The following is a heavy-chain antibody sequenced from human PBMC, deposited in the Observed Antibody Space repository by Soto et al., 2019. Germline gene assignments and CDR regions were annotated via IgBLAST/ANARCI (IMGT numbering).Heavy chain of an antibody. D-gene: IGHD6-13*01. Sequence: EVQLLESGGDLVQPGGSLRLSCAASGFTFSSYAMSWVRQAPGKGLEWVSAVVGSGAATYYANSGKGRFTISRDNSKNMLYLQMKSLRAEDTAIYYCAKDGSSSSWDNAFDIWGQGTMVTVSS. J-gene: IGHJ3*02. CDR2: VVGSGAAT. CDR1: GFTFSSYA. CDR3: AKDGSSSSWDNAFDI. V-gene: IGHV3-23*01.